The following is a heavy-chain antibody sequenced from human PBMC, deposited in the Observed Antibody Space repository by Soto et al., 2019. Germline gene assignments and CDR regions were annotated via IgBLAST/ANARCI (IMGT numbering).Heavy chain of an antibody. CDR1: GFSVTTNY. CDR3: AKKPPSSIQGWAFGMDV. V-gene: IGHV3-53*02. D-gene: IGHD1-26*01. Sequence: EVQLVETGGGLIQPGGSLRLSCLASGFSVTTNYIIWVRQPPGKGLVWVSTTFTGGSTHYADSVKGRFSISRDNSKNTVYLQINNLRVEDTAVYYWAKKPPSSIQGWAFGMDVWGQGTTVSVSS. J-gene: IGHJ6*02. CDR2: TFTGGST.